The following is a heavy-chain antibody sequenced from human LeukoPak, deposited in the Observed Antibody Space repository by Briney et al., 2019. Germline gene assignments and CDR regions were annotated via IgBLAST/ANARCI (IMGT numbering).Heavy chain of an antibody. Sequence: ASVKVSCKASGYTFTSYGINWVRQATGQGLEWMGWMNPNSGNTGYAQKFQGRVTMTRNTSISTAYMGLSSLRSEDTAVYYCARVVPHSLIGSWGQGTLVTVSS. CDR3: ARVVPHSLIGS. D-gene: IGHD2-8*01. CDR2: MNPNSGNT. CDR1: GYTFTSYG. V-gene: IGHV1-8*02. J-gene: IGHJ4*02.